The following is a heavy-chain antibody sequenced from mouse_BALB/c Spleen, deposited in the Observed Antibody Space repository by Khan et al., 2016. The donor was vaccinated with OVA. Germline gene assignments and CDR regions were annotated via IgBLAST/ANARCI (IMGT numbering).Heavy chain of an antibody. D-gene: IGHD4-1*01. CDR1: GFTFRNYG. CDR2: INSDGSYT. CDR3: ASHLTGSFAY. V-gene: IGHV5-6*02. Sequence: DVRLVESGGDLVKPGGSLKLSCAASGFTFRNYGMSWVRQIPDKRLEWVATINSDGSYTYYPDSVKGRFTISRNNAKNTLYLEMSSLKSDDTARYYCASHLTGSFAYWGQGTLVTVFA. J-gene: IGHJ3*01.